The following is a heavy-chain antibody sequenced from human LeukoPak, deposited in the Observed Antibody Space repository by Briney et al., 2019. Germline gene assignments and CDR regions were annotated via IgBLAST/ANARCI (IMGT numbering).Heavy chain of an antibody. J-gene: IGHJ4*02. CDR3: ASETYVDTAMVSALGY. CDR1: GFTFSSYS. V-gene: IGHV3-21*01. D-gene: IGHD5-18*01. CDR2: ISSSSSYI. Sequence: AGGSLRLSCAASGFTFSSYSMNWVRQAPGKGLEWVSSISSSSSYIYYADSVKGRFTISRDNAKNSLYLQMNSLRAEDTAVYYCASETYVDTAMVSALGYWGQGTLVTVSS.